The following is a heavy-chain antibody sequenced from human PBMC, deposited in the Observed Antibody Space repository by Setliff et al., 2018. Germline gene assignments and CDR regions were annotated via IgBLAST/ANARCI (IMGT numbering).Heavy chain of an antibody. CDR1: GYTFTDYY. D-gene: IGHD2-15*01. Sequence: GASAKVSSKAFGYTFTDYYIHWMRQAPGKGLEWVGRVDPEEGEAIYSDNLQGRVTITADSSTDTVYMDLSNLTPEDTAIYYCATPIIVAADTTDYWGQGTLVTVSS. CDR3: ATPIIVAADTTDY. V-gene: IGHV1-69-2*01. J-gene: IGHJ4*02. CDR2: VDPEEGEA.